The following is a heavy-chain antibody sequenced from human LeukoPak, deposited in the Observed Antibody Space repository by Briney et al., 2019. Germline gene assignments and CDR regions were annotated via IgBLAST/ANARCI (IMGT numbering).Heavy chain of an antibody. CDR3: AREGVAATGLDY. J-gene: IGHJ4*02. CDR1: GYTFSDYY. CDR2: INPNSGGT. V-gene: IGHV1-2*02. Sequence: ASVKVSCKASGYTFSDYYIHWVRQAPGQGLEWMGWINPNSGGTIYAQRFQGRVTVTRDTSISTAYMEVSRLRSDDTAVYYCAREGVAATGLDYWGQGTLVTVSS. D-gene: IGHD6-13*01.